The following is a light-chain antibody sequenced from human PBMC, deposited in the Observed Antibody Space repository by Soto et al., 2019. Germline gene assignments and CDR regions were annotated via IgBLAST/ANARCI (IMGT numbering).Light chain of an antibody. Sequence: DIQFTQSPSFLSSSVFERFTITCRASQGISSFLAWYQQKPGELPKLVIYAASILQTGVPSRFSGSGSGTDFSLTISSLQSEDFAVYYCQQYNSWPLTFGGGTKVDI. CDR2: AAS. V-gene: IGKV1-27*01. J-gene: IGKJ4*01. CDR1: QGISSF. CDR3: QQYNSWPLT.